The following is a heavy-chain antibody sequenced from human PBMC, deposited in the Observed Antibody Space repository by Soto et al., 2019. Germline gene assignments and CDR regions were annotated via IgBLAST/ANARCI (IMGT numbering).Heavy chain of an antibody. D-gene: IGHD2-2*01. CDR1: GGSISSYY. J-gene: IGHJ5*02. V-gene: IGHV4-59*01. Sequence: PSETLSLTCTVSGGSISSYYWSWIRQPPGKGLEWIGYIYYSRSTNYNPSLKSRVTISVDTSKNQFSLKLSSVTAADTAVYYCAREKDIVLANWFDPWGQGTLVTVSS. CDR3: AREKDIVLANWFDP. CDR2: IYYSRST.